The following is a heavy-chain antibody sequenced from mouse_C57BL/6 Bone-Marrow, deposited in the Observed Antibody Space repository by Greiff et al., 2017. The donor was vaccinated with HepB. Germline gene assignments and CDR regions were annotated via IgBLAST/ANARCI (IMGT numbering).Heavy chain of an antibody. CDR3: TTGHYGSSGDYAMDY. D-gene: IGHD1-1*01. J-gene: IGHJ4*01. CDR1: GFNIKDDY. V-gene: IGHV14-4*01. Sequence: EVKLQQSGAELVRPGASVKLSCTASGFNIKDDYMHWVKQRPEQGLEWIGWIDPENGDTEYASKFQGKATITADTSSNTAYLQLSSLTSEDTAVYYCTTGHYGSSGDYAMDYWGQGTSVTVSS. CDR2: IDPENGDT.